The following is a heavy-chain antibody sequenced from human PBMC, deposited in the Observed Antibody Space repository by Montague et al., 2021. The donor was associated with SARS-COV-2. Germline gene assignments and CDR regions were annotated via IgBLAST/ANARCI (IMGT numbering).Heavy chain of an antibody. V-gene: IGHV4-61*01. J-gene: IGHJ4*02. Sequence: SETLSLTCTVSGASVSSGSHYWIWIRQPPGKGLEFIGYIYYSGSSKYNPSLKSRVTISVDTSTNQVSLKVSSATAADSAVYYCARGAGYCYGVDYWGQGTLVTVSS. CDR2: IYYSGSS. CDR3: ARGAGYCYGVDY. CDR1: GASVSSGSHY. D-gene: IGHD5-18*01.